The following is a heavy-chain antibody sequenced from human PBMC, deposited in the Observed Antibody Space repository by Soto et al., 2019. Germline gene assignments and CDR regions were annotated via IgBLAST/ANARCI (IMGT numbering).Heavy chain of an antibody. CDR2: IYYSGST. V-gene: IGHV4-59*01. CDR3: ARYITMVRGVNSPAYWFDP. CDR1: GGSISSYY. Sequence: QVQLQESGPGLVKPSETLSLTCTVSGGSISSYYWSWIRQPPGKGLEWIGYIYYSGSTNYHPSLQSRFTISVDTSKIQFCLKLSSVTAADTVVYYCARYITMVRGVNSPAYWFDPWGQGTLVTVSS. D-gene: IGHD3-10*01. J-gene: IGHJ5*02.